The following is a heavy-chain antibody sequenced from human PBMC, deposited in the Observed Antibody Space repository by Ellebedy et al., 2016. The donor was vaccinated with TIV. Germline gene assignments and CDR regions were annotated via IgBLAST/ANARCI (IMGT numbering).Heavy chain of an antibody. CDR1: GGTFSSYP. D-gene: IGHD5-18*01. CDR3: AREGDTAMATGMDV. J-gene: IGHJ6*01. Sequence: AASVKVSCKASGGTFSSYPLSWVRHAPGQPLEWMGWIIPILGIANYAQKFHGRVPITAEKSTSIAYMELSSLRSEATAVYYGAREGDTAMATGMDVWGQGTTVTVSS. CDR2: IIPILGIA. V-gene: IGHV1-69*10.